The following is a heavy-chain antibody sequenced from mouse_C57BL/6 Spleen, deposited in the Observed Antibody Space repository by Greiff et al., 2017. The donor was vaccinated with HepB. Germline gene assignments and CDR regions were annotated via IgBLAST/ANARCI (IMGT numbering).Heavy chain of an antibody. CDR2: INPNNGGT. CDR3: ARWGFDYYGSSYYAMDY. J-gene: IGHJ4*01. Sequence: EVQLQQSGPELVKPGASVKISCKASGYTFTDYYMNWVKQSHGKSLEWIGDINPNNGGTSYNQKFKGKATLTVDKSSSTAYMELRSLTSEDSAVYYCARWGFDYYGSSYYAMDYWGQGTSVTVSS. D-gene: IGHD1-1*01. CDR1: GYTFTDYY. V-gene: IGHV1-26*01.